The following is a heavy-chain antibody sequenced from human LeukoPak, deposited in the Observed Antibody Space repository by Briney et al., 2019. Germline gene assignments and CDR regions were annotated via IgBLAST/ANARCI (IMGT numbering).Heavy chain of an antibody. Sequence: GRSLRLSCAASGFTFSSYGIHWVRQAPGKGLEWVAVISYDGSKKKYADSVKGRFAISRDNSKNTVYLQMNSLRVEDTAVYYCAKAEHRSSIAVAGLDYWGQGTLVTVSS. V-gene: IGHV3-30*18. CDR3: AKAEHRSSIAVAGLDY. D-gene: IGHD6-19*01. CDR2: ISYDGSKK. CDR1: GFTFSSYG. J-gene: IGHJ4*02.